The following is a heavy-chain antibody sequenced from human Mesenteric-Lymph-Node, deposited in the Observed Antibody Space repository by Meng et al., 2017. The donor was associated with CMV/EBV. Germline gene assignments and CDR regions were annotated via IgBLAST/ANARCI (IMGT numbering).Heavy chain of an antibody. V-gene: IGHV3-48*04. CDR1: GFTFNIYW. J-gene: IGHJ6*02. CDR2: ISSSGTTM. Sequence: GESLKISCAASGFTFNIYWMNWVRQAPGKGLEWISYISSSGTTMYYADSVKGRFTISRDNAKNSLYLQMNSLRAEDTAVYYCARGAYGDYVYYYYYGMDVWGQGTTVTVSS. D-gene: IGHD4-17*01. CDR3: ARGAYGDYVYYYYYGMDV.